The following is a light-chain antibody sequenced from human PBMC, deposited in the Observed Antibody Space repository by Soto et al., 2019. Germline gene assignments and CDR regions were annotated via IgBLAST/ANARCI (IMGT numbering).Light chain of an antibody. CDR2: YDD. CDR1: SSNIGNNA. Sequence: QPVLTQPPSVSDAPRQRVTISCSGSSSNIGNNAVNWYQQLPGKAPKLLIYYDDLLPSGVSDRFSGSKSGTSASLAISGLQSEDEADYYCAAWDDSLNALVFGGGTKLTVL. V-gene: IGLV1-36*01. J-gene: IGLJ2*01. CDR3: AAWDDSLNALV.